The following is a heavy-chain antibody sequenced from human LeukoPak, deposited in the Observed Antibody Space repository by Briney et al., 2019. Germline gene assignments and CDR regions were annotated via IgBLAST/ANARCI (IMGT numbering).Heavy chain of an antibody. CDR3: ARDGRGYSYGLADYYYYMDV. V-gene: IGHV1-69*13. Sequence: SVKVSCKASGGTFSSYAISWVRQAPGQGLEWMGGIIPIFGTANYAQKFQGRVTITADESTSTAYMELSSLRSEDTAVYYCARDGRGYSYGLADYYYYMDVWGKGTTVTISS. J-gene: IGHJ6*03. D-gene: IGHD5-18*01. CDR1: GGTFSSYA. CDR2: IIPIFGTA.